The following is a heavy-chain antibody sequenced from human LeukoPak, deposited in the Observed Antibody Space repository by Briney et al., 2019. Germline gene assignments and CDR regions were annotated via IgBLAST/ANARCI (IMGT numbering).Heavy chain of an antibody. CDR2: IRYDGSNK. V-gene: IGHV3-30*02. J-gene: IGHJ4*02. CDR1: GFTFSSYG. CDR3: AKEFRCSSTCCSDLDY. Sequence: GGSLRLSCAASGFTFSSYGMHWVRQAPGKGLEWVAFIRYDGSNKYYADSVKGRFTISRDNSKNTLYLQMNSLRAEDTAVYYCAKEFRCSSTCCSDLDYWGQGTLVTVSS. D-gene: IGHD2-2*01.